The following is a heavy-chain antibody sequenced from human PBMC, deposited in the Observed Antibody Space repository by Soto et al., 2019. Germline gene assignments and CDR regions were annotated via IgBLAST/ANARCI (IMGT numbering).Heavy chain of an antibody. J-gene: IGHJ4*02. CDR2: LYYGGNT. Sequence: TXSPGCAVTGCSISPCYSSRVRHPPGKGLEWTGYLYYGGNTNYNPTLKSRVTISVDASKNQVSLRLTSVTAADTAVYHCARVGGVAARTFDYWGQGTVVTVYS. CDR3: ARVGGVAARTFDY. D-gene: IGHD6-6*01. V-gene: IGHV4-59*01. CDR1: GCSISPCY.